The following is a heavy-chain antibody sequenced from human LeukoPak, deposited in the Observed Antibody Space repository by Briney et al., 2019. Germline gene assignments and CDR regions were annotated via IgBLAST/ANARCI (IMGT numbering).Heavy chain of an antibody. D-gene: IGHD5-12*01. V-gene: IGHV4-59*01. J-gene: IGHJ4*02. CDR1: GASISRYY. Sequence: SETLSLTCTVSGASISRYYWSWLRQPPGKRLEWIGYIYYSGSTNYNPSLKSRVTISVDTSKNQFSLKLSSVTAADTAVYYCARGPNGYDSPDYWGQGTLVTVSS. CDR2: IYYSGST. CDR3: ARGPNGYDSPDY.